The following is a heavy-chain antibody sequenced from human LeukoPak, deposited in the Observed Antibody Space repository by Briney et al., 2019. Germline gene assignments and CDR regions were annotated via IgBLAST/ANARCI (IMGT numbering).Heavy chain of an antibody. D-gene: IGHD2-2*02. Sequence: ASVKVSCKASGYTFTSYGISWVRQAPGQGLEWMGWISAYNGSTNYAQKLQGRVTMTTDTSTSTAYMELRSLRSDDTAVYYCARDRGYCSSTSCYTSHGYWGQGTLVTVSS. CDR3: ARDRGYCSSTSCYTSHGY. V-gene: IGHV1-18*01. CDR2: ISAYNGST. J-gene: IGHJ4*02. CDR1: GYTFTSYG.